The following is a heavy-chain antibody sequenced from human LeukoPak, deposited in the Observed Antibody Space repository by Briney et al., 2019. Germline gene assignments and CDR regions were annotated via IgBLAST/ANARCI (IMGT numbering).Heavy chain of an antibody. CDR2: ISSSGSTM. CDR3: ARFSPYGMDV. CDR1: GFTFSSYE. Sequence: PGGSLRLSCAASGFTFSSYEMNWVRQAPGKGLEWVSYISSSGSTMYYADSVKGRFTISRDNAKNSLYLQMNSLRGEDTAVYYCARFSPYGMDVWGQGTTVTVSS. V-gene: IGHV3-48*03. J-gene: IGHJ6*02.